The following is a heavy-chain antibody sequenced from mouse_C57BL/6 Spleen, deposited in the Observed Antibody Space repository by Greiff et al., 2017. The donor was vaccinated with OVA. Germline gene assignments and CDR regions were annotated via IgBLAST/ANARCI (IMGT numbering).Heavy chain of an antibody. CDR1: GFSLSTSGMG. Sequence: QVTLKESGPGILQSSQTLSLTCSFSGFSLSTSGMGVSWIRQPSGKGLEWLAHIYWDDDKRYNPSLKSRLTISKDTSRNQVFLKITSVDTADTATYYCARREPGTDWYFDVWGTGTTVTVSS. J-gene: IGHJ1*03. D-gene: IGHD4-1*01. V-gene: IGHV8-12*01. CDR2: IYWDDDK. CDR3: ARREPGTDWYFDV.